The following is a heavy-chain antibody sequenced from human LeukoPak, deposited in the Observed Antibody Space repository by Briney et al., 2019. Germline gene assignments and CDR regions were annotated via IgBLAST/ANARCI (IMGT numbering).Heavy chain of an antibody. Sequence: GRSLRLSCAASGFTFNSYGMHWVRQAPGKGLEWVAVISYDGSNKYYADSVKGRFTISRDSSKNTLYLQMNSLRPEDTAVYYCARARPSMWIDYWGQGTLVTVSS. CDR3: ARARPSMWIDY. V-gene: IGHV3-30*03. CDR2: ISYDGSNK. D-gene: IGHD5-12*01. J-gene: IGHJ4*02. CDR1: GFTFNSYG.